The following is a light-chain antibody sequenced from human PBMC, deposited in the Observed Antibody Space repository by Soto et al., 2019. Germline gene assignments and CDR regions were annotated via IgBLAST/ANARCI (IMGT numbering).Light chain of an antibody. CDR1: QDISTY. Sequence: DIQLTQSPSSLSASVGDRVTFTCQASQDISTYLHWYQQKPGQAPKLLIYGASNLETGVPSRFRGSGSGTDFTFTISSLQPEDIATYYCQQYDNPPLTFGGGTKVEIK. CDR3: QQYDNPPLT. CDR2: GAS. V-gene: IGKV1-33*01. J-gene: IGKJ4*01.